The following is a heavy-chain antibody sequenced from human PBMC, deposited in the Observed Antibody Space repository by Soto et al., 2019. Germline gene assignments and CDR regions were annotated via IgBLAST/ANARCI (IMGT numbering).Heavy chain of an antibody. CDR1: GDAFSSYA. CDR3: ARSYSVTTSSYYGMDV. D-gene: IGHD4-17*01. J-gene: IGHJ6*02. V-gene: IGHV1-69*01. CDR2: IIPMFGTP. Sequence: QVQLIQSGAAVKKPGSSVKASCHTSGDAFSSYAMSWVRQGPGQGLEWMGGIIPMFGTPIYTEKFQGRVTITADETTRAVYMELRSLTSDDSAVYYCARSYSVTTSSYYGMDVWGQGTTINVS.